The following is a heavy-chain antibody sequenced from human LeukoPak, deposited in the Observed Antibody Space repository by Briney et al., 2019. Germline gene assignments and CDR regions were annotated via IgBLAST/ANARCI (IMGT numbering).Heavy chain of an antibody. Sequence: GGSLRLSCAASGFTFSSHSMNWVRQAPGKGLEWVSYISSSSSTIYYADSVKGRFTISRDNAKISLYLQMNSLRAEDTAVYYCARGAYYYEDWGQGTLVTVSS. CDR2: ISSSSSTI. CDR3: ARGAYYYED. V-gene: IGHV3-48*01. J-gene: IGHJ4*02. CDR1: GFTFSSHS. D-gene: IGHD3-22*01.